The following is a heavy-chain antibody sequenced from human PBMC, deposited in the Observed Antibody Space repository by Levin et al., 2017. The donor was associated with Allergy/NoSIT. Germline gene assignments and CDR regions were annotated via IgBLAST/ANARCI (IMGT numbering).Heavy chain of an antibody. Sequence: GESLKISCAASGFTFSSYWMHWVRQAPGKGLVWVSRINSDGSSTSYADSVKGRFTISRDNAKNTLYLQMNSLRAEDTAVYYCARDQSSSSWYYYYYGMDVWGQGTTVTVSS. D-gene: IGHD6-13*01. CDR2: INSDGSST. V-gene: IGHV3-74*01. CDR3: ARDQSSSSWYYYYYGMDV. J-gene: IGHJ6*02. CDR1: GFTFSSYW.